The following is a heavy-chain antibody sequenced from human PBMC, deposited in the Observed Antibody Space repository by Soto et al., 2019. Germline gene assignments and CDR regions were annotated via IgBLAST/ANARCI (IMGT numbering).Heavy chain of an antibody. J-gene: IGHJ4*02. V-gene: IGHV3-23*01. CDR1: GFTFSNYA. D-gene: IGHD3-16*01. CDR2: ISGTGGRT. CDR3: AKVANSDYIWWSHFDY. Sequence: EVQLLESGGGLVQPGGSLRLSCAASGFTFSNYAMTWVRQAPGKGLEWVSAISGTGGRTYYGDSVKGRFTFSRANYKNTLDLQMNSLRAEDTAVYYCAKVANSDYIWWSHFDYWGQGTLVTVSS.